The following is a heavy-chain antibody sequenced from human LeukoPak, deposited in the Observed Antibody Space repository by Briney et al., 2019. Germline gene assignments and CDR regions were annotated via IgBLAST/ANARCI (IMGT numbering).Heavy chain of an antibody. CDR2: IRSNGGST. J-gene: IGHJ3*02. V-gene: IGHV3-64D*06. CDR1: GFTFSSYA. Sequence: PGGSLRLSCSASGFTFSSYAIHWVRQAPGKGLEYFSAIRSNGGSTYYADSVKGRFTISRDNSKNTLYLQMSSLRAEDTAVYYCARASWPDAFDIWGQGTMVTVSS. CDR3: ARASWPDAFDI.